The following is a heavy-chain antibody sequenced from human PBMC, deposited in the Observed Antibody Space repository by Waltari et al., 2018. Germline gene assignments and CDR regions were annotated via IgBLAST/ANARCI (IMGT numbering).Heavy chain of an antibody. CDR3: ARGKLYRCSSTSCYNWFDP. CDR2: ISMSSIYI. CDR1: GFTFSSYS. D-gene: IGHD2-2*01. J-gene: IGHJ5*02. Sequence: EVQLVESGGGLVKPGGSLRLSCAASGFTFSSYSMNWVRQAPGKGLEWVSSISMSSIYIYYADSVKGRFTISRDNAKNSLYLQMNSLRAEDTAVYYCARGKLYRCSSTSCYNWFDPWGQGTLVTVSS. V-gene: IGHV3-21*01.